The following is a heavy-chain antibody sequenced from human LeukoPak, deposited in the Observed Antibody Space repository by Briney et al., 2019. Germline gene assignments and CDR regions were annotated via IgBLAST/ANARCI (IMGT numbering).Heavy chain of an antibody. V-gene: IGHV1-8*01. J-gene: IGHJ5*02. CDR2: MNPNSGNT. D-gene: IGHD3-10*01. CDR3: ARVQGWFGESTYSNWFDP. CDR1: GYTFTSYD. Sequence: ASVKVSCKASGYTFTSYDINWVRQATGQGLEWMGWMNPNSGNTGYAQKFQGRVTMTRNTSISTAYMELSSLRSEDTAVYYCARVQGWFGESTYSNWFDPWGQGTLVTVSS.